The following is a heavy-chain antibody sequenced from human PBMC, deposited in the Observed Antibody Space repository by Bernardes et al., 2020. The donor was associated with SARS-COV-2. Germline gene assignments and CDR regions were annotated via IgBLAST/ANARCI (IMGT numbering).Heavy chain of an antibody. Sequence: SETLSLTCTVSGGSIGTYYWNWMRQPPGKGLEWIGNIHYTANTNYNPSLKSRVTISVDTSKEQASLRMTSVTAADTGVYYCARDFNYESGGQYYYFGMDVWGRGTTVTVSS. CDR2: IHYTANT. CDR3: ARDFNYESGGQYYYFGMDV. J-gene: IGHJ6*02. V-gene: IGHV4-59*01. CDR1: GGSIGTYY. D-gene: IGHD3-22*01.